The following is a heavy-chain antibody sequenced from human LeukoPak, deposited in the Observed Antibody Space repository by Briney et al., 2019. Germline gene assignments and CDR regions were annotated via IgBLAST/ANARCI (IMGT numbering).Heavy chain of an antibody. CDR3: ARGDYYDSSGYYY. CDR1: GGSISSYY. D-gene: IGHD3-22*01. Sequence: SETLSLTCTVSGGSISSYYWSWIRQPPGKGLEWIGYIYYSGSTNYNPSLKSRVTISVDTSKNQFSLKLSSVTAADTAVYYCARGDYYDSSGYYYWGQGTLVTVSS. CDR2: IYYSGST. J-gene: IGHJ4*02. V-gene: IGHV4-59*01.